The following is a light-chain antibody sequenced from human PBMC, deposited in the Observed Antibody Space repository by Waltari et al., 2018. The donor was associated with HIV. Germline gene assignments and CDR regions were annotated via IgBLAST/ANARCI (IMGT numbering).Light chain of an antibody. V-gene: IGKV1-12*02. CDR2: SAS. Sequence: DIQPTLSPPPVSASVRDRVTITCRANQDIATWLAWYQQKPGKTPKLLINSASTLQSGVPSRFSGSGSGTDFTLTISSLQPEDFTTYYCQQASSFPFTFGPGTTVDIK. CDR1: QDIATW. J-gene: IGKJ3*01. CDR3: QQASSFPFT.